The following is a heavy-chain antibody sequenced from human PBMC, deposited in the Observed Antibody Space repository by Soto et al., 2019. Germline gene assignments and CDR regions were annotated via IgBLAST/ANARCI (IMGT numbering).Heavy chain of an antibody. CDR2: ISSGSSVI. Sequence: EVQLVESGGGLVKPGESLRLSCVASDSTFRSYSMNWVRQAPGRGLEWVSIISSGSSVIFYADSMKGRFTISRDNAKSSLYLQMNSLRAEDTAVYYCARGGRGYTKDDTFDIWGQGTMVTVSS. D-gene: IGHD2-2*02. CDR3: ARGGRGYTKDDTFDI. V-gene: IGHV3-21*01. CDR1: DSTFRSYS. J-gene: IGHJ3*02.